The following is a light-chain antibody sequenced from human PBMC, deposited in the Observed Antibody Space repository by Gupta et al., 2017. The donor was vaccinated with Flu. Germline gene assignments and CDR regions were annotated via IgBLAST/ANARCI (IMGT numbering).Light chain of an antibody. J-gene: IGLJ2*01. CDR3: QAWDSGTLV. V-gene: IGLV3-1*01. CDR2: LDG. CDR1: KLGDKY. Sequence: STGQTDSITCSGNKLGDKYASWYQQKPGPSPVLFIYLDGKRPSGIPERFSGSNSGNTATLTISGTQAVDDAYYYCQAWDSGTLVFGGGTKLTVL.